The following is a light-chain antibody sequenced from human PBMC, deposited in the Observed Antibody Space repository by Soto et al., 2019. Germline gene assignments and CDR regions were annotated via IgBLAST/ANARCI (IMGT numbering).Light chain of an antibody. CDR1: QNVSSY. Sequence: EIELTQSPATLSLSPGERATLSCRASQNVSSYLAWYQQKPGQAPRLLIYDASNRANGIPARFSGSGSGTDFTLTISSLEPEDFAVYYYQQRSNWPLFTFGPGTKVDIK. J-gene: IGKJ3*01. CDR3: QQRSNWPLFT. CDR2: DAS. V-gene: IGKV3-11*01.